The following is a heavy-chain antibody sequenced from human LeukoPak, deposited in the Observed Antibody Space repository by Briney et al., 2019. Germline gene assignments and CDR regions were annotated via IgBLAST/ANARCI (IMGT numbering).Heavy chain of an antibody. D-gene: IGHD6-13*01. J-gene: IGHJ4*02. V-gene: IGHV3-23*01. CDR1: GFPFSTYS. Sequence: GSLRLSCAASGFPFSTYSMSWVRLAPGKRLEWVSGISGSGANTYYADSVKGRFTISRDNSKNTLYLQMNSLRAEDTAVFYCAKYPASGGYFDYWGQGTLVTVSS. CDR2: ISGSGANT. CDR3: AKYPASGGYFDY.